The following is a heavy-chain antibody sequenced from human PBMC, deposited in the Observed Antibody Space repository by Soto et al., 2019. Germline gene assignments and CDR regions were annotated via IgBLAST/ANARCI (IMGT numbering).Heavy chain of an antibody. CDR1: GFTFSSYS. Sequence: GGSLRLSCAASGFTFSSYSMHWVRQAPGKGLEWVAVISYDGSNKYYADSVKGRFTISRDNSKNTLYLQMNSLRAEDTAVYYCAKGPGSLSFDYWGQGTLVTVSS. CDR2: ISYDGSNK. V-gene: IGHV3-30*18. J-gene: IGHJ4*02. CDR3: AKGPGSLSFDY.